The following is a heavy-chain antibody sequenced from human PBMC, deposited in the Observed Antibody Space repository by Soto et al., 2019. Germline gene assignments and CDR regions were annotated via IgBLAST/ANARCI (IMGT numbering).Heavy chain of an antibody. D-gene: IGHD3-22*01. CDR1: GFTVSSNY. Sequence: GGSLRLSCAASGFTVSSNYMSWVRQAPGKGLEWVSIIYSGGSTYYADSVKGRFTISRDNSKNTLYLQMNSLRAEDTAVYYCATLHDTSGYYYHYYGMDVWGQGTTVTVSS. CDR2: IYSGGST. V-gene: IGHV3-53*01. J-gene: IGHJ6*02. CDR3: ATLHDTSGYYYHYYGMDV.